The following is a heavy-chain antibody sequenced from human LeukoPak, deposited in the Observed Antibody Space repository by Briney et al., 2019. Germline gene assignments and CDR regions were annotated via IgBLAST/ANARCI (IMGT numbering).Heavy chain of an antibody. CDR3: AREGYYDSSGSDY. D-gene: IGHD3-22*01. J-gene: IGHJ4*02. V-gene: IGHV4-30-4*07. CDR1: GGSISGGGYS. Sequence: SETLSLTCAVSGGSISGGGYSWNWIRQPPGKGLEWIGYIFYSGTTYYNPSLKSRITISVDTSKNQFSLKLSSVTAADTAVYYCAREGYYDSSGSDYWGQGTLVTVSS. CDR2: IFYSGTT.